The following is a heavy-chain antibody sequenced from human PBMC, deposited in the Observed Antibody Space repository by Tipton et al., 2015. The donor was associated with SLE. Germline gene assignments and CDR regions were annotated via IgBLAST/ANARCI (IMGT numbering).Heavy chain of an antibody. CDR2: VYYTGST. CDR3: ARDEYYYDGTGYHLLGQFDY. V-gene: IGHV4-39*07. CDR1: GGSISSHSSF. D-gene: IGHD3-22*01. Sequence: TLSLTCTVSGGSISSHSSFWGWVRQPPGKGLEWIGNVYYTGSTFYNPSLKSRVTLSVDTSKNQFSLKLSSVTAADTAVYFCARDEYYYDGTGYHLLGQFDYWGQGTLVTVSS. J-gene: IGHJ4*02.